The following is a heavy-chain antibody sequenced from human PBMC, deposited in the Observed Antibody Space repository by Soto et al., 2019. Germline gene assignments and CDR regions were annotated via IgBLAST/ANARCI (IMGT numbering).Heavy chain of an antibody. CDR2: ISAYNGNT. D-gene: IGHD6-6*01. J-gene: IGHJ4*02. V-gene: IGHV1-18*04. Sequence: ASGEVSCKASGYSFTNYGISWVRQAPGQGLEWMGWISAYNGNTDYAQKFQDRVTLTIDTSTTTAYMEPGSLRSDDTAVYYCARDRSSSSLWGQGTLVTVSS. CDR1: GYSFTNYG. CDR3: ARDRSSSSL.